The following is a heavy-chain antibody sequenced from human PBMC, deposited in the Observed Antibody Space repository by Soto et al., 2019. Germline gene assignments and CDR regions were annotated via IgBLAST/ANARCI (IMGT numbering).Heavy chain of an antibody. CDR2: VGGT. Sequence: SETLSLTCAVSGVSISGAYYRNFIRQHPGKGLEWMGYVGGTYYNPSLSGRLSTSADTSKNQFSLKLTSVTAADTAIYYCAGGASGYDNSGRPSFFFHYWGQGALVTVSS. J-gene: IGHJ4*02. CDR3: AGGASGYDNSGRPSFFFHY. D-gene: IGHD3-22*01. V-gene: IGHV4-31*11. CDR1: GVSISGAYY.